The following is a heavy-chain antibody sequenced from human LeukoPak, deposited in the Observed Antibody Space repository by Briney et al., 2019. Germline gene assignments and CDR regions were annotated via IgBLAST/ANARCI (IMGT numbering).Heavy chain of an antibody. CDR1: GFTFSSYG. CDR2: IWYDGSNK. J-gene: IGHJ4*02. D-gene: IGHD5-24*01. V-gene: IGHV3-33*06. Sequence: GGSLRLSCAASGFTFSSYGMHWVRQAPGKGLEWVAVIWYDGSNKYYADSVKGRFTISRDNSKSTLYLQMNSLRAEDTAVYYCAKDQGDGLRGYIAYWGQGTLVTVSS. CDR3: AKDQGDGLRGYIAY.